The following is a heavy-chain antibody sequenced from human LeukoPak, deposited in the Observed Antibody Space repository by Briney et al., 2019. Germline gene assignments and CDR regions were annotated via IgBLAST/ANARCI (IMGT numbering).Heavy chain of an antibody. D-gene: IGHD3-10*01. Sequence: ASAKVSCEVSGYTLTELSMHWVRQAPGKGLEWMGGFDPEDGETIYAQKFQGRVTMTEDTSTDTAYMELSSLRSEDTAVYYCARDEARTYYYGSTAELLLYYGMDVWGQGTTVTVSS. CDR1: GYTLTELS. CDR2: FDPEDGET. CDR3: ARDEARTYYYGSTAELLLYYGMDV. J-gene: IGHJ6*02. V-gene: IGHV1-24*01.